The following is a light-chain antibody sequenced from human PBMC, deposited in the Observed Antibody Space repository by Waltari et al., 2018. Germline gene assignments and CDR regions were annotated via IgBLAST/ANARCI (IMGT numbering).Light chain of an antibody. Sequence: QLVLTQSPSASASLGASVKLTCTLSSGHSSNVLAWLQQRPEKGPRYLLKVNSDGSHSKGDEIPDRFSGSSSGAERYLTISSLQAEDEADCYWQTGGHGTWVFGGGTKLTVL. CDR1: SGHSSNV. CDR3: QTGGHGTWV. CDR2: VNSDGSH. J-gene: IGLJ3*02. V-gene: IGLV4-69*01.